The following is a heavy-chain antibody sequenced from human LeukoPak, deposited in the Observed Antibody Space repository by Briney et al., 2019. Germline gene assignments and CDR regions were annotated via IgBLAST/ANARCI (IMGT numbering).Heavy chain of an antibody. J-gene: IGHJ4*02. V-gene: IGHV3-7*01. CDR1: GFTFSSYW. CDR2: IKQDGSEK. CDR3: ARGYYYDSRGYYPDH. D-gene: IGHD3-22*01. Sequence: PGGSLRLSCAASGFTFSSYWMSWVRQAPGKRLERVANIKQDGSEKYYVDSVKGRFTFSRDNAKNSMYLQMNSLRAEDTAAYYCARGYYYDSRGYYPDHWGQGTLVTVSS.